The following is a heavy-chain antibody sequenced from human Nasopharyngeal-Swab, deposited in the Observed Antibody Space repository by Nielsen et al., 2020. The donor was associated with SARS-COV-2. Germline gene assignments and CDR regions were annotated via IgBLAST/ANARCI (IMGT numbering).Heavy chain of an antibody. J-gene: IGHJ3*02. D-gene: IGHD1-20*01. CDR1: GFTFSSYW. CDR3: ARTYNWNLRAFDI. CDR2: IQQDGSET. V-gene: IGHV3-7*01. Sequence: GESLKISCAASGFTFSSYWMSWVRQAPGKGLEWVANIQQDGSETYYVDSVKGRFTISRDNAKNSLDLQMNSLRAEDTAVYYCARTYNWNLRAFDIWGQGTMVTVSS.